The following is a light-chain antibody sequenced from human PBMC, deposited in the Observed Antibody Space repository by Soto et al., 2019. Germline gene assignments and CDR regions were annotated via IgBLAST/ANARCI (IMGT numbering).Light chain of an antibody. Sequence: QSALTQPRSVSGSPGQSVTISCTGTSSDVGGYNSVSWYQQHPGKTPKLMIYDVSKWPSGVPDRFSGSKSGSTASLTISGLQAEDEGDYYCCSYAGSYTWMFGGGTKLTVL. CDR2: DVS. CDR3: CSYAGSYTWM. CDR1: SSDVGGYNS. J-gene: IGLJ3*02. V-gene: IGLV2-11*01.